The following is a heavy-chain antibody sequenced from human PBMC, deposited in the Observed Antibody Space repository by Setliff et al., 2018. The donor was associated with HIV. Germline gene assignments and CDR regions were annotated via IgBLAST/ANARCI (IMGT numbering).Heavy chain of an antibody. J-gene: IGHJ6*02. Sequence: GASVKVSCKASGYTFTSYDINWVRQATGQGLEWMGWMNPNNGNTGYAPKLQGRVTMTTDTSTSTAYMELRSLRSDDTAVYYCARDHETHRYFDWLRGDYYYGMDVWGQGTTVTVSS. CDR1: GYTFTSYD. CDR3: ARDHETHRYFDWLRGDYYYGMDV. V-gene: IGHV1-8*02. D-gene: IGHD3-9*01. CDR2: MNPNNGNT.